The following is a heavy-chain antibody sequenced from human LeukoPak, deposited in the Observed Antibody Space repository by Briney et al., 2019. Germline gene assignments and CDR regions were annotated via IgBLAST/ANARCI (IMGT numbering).Heavy chain of an antibody. CDR3: AAQILTSSSWHCLDT. CDR2: VSANDGTT. Sequence: ASVRVSCKASGYSFRNFGIKWLRQAPGQGLEWMGWVSANDGTTKYAQHFQDRVTMTTDASTTTAYLELRSLRSDDTAVYFCAAQILTSSSWHCLDTWGQGTLVTVSS. J-gene: IGHJ5*02. V-gene: IGHV1-18*01. D-gene: IGHD2-2*01. CDR1: GYSFRNFG.